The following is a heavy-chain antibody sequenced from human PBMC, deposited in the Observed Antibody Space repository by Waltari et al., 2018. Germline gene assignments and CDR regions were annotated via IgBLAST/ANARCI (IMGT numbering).Heavy chain of an antibody. D-gene: IGHD1-26*01. CDR1: GGSISSSTW. V-gene: IGHV4-4*02. Sequence: QVQLQESGPGLVQPSGPLSRPCLVLGGSISSSTWWMWVSRPPGKGLEWIGEIYHSWSTNYNPSLKSRVTISVDKSKNQFSLKLSSVTAADTAVYYCARGSAGWELRLPRFQHWGQGTLVTVSS. J-gene: IGHJ1*01. CDR3: ARGSAGWELRLPRFQH. CDR2: IYHSWST.